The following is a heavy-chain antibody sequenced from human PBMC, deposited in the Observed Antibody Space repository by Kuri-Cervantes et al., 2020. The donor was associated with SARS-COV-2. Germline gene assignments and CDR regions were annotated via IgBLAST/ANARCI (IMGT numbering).Heavy chain of an antibody. J-gene: IGHJ4*02. CDR3: ARDVRFLEGGLFDY. Sequence: ESLKISCAVYGGSFSGYYWSWIRQPPGKGLVWIGYIYYCGSTNYNPSLKSRVTISVDTSKNQFSLKLSSVTAADTAVYYCARDVRFLEGGLFDYWGQGTLVTVSS. CDR1: GGSFSGYY. V-gene: IGHV4-59*01. D-gene: IGHD3-3*01. CDR2: IYYCGST.